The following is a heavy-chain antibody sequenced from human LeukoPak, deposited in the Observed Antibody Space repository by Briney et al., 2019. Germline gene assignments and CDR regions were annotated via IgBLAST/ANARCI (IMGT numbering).Heavy chain of an antibody. D-gene: IGHD6-13*01. Sequence: GRSLRLSCAASGFTFSSYAMHWVRQALGKGLEWVAVIWYDGSNKYYADSVKGRFTISRDNSKNTLYLQMNSLRAEDTAVYYCARDPDSSSWYVGGYFDYWGQGTLVTVSS. CDR3: ARDPDSSSWYVGGYFDY. V-gene: IGHV3-33*08. CDR2: IWYDGSNK. CDR1: GFTFSSYA. J-gene: IGHJ4*02.